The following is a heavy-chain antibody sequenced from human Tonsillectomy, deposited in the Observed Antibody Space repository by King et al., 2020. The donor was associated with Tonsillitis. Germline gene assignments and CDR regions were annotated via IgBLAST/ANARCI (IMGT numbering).Heavy chain of an antibody. Sequence: VQLQQWGAGLLKPSETLSLTFAVYGGSFSGYYWSWIRQPPGKGLEWIGEINHCGSTNYNPSLKSRVTISVDTSKNQFSLKLSSVTAEDTAVYSCARGGYCGGDCYIDYWGQGTLVTVSS. V-gene: IGHV4-34*01. CDR3: ARGGYCGGDCYIDY. CDR1: GGSFSGYY. CDR2: INHCGST. J-gene: IGHJ4*02. D-gene: IGHD2-21*02.